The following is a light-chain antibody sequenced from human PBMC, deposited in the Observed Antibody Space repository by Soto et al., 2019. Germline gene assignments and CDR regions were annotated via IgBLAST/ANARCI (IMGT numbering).Light chain of an antibody. Sequence: EIVLTQSPGTLSLSPGERATLSCRASQSVSSSYLAWYQQKPGQAPRLLMYGAFNRATGIPDRFSGSGSGTDFTLTINRLEPEDFAVYYCQQYGSSPITFGQGTRLEIK. CDR3: QQYGSSPIT. CDR2: GAF. J-gene: IGKJ5*01. CDR1: QSVSSSY. V-gene: IGKV3-20*01.